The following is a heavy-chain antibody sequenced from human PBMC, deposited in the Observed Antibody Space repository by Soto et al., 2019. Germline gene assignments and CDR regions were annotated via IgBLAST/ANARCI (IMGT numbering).Heavy chain of an antibody. CDR1: VYSLTHND. CDR3: VSAPLDYYSADYFDN. D-gene: IGHD2-21*01. J-gene: IGHJ4*02. CDR2: MNPYSGNT. V-gene: IGHV1-8*01. Sequence: SVNVSYKASVYSLTHNDINFVRQAAGQGLEWMGWMNPYSGNTGYARNFHGRVTMTRDNSITTAYMEFSSLRSEDTAVYYCVSAPLDYYSADYFDNWGQGTLVTVSS.